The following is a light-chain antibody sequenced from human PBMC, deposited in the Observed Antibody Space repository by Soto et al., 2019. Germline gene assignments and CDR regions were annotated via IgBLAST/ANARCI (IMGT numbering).Light chain of an antibody. CDR3: QQYNSYPT. CDR2: GAS. CDR1: QSISRY. Sequence: DIQMTQSPSSLSASEGDRVTLTCRASQSISRYLNWYQQKPGRAPKLLMYGASNLQNGVPSRFSGSGSGTEFTLTISSLQPDDFATYYCQQYNSYPTFGQGTNVDIK. V-gene: IGKV1-9*01. J-gene: IGKJ1*01.